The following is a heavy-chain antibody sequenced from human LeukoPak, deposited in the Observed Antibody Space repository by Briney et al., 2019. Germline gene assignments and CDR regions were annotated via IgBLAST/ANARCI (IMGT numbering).Heavy chain of an antibody. CDR1: GYSFTSYF. D-gene: IGHD6-19*01. V-gene: IGHV1-46*01. J-gene: IGHJ4*02. CDR2: INPSAGGI. CDR3: ARAGPDSSGWYQRPFDY. Sequence: ASVKVSCKASGYSFTSYFMHWVRQAPGQGLEWMGIINPSAGGIDYAQKFQGRITMTRDTSTSTVYMELRSLRSEDTAVYYCARAGPDSSGWYQRPFDYWGQGTLVTVSS.